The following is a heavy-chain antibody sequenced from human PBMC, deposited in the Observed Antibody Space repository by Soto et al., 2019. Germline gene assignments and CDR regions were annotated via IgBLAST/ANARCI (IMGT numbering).Heavy chain of an antibody. CDR3: ARDFSDTYNGTSYWWFDP. Sequence: QVQLVQSGAEVKEPGASVKISCQTSGYTFTSNYVHWVRQAPGQGLEWMAVINPTGDNAVYAPKFQDRLTLTPDTSTSTIYMELSSLRSDDTAVYYCARDFSDTYNGTSYWWFDPWGQGTLVTVSS. V-gene: IGHV1-46*03. D-gene: IGHD1-26*01. CDR1: GYTFTSNY. CDR2: INPTGDNA. J-gene: IGHJ5*02.